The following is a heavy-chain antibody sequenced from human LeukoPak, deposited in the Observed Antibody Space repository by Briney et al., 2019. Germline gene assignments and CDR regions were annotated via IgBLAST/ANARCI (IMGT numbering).Heavy chain of an antibody. CDR1: GFTFSRYG. D-gene: IGHD2-15*01. CDR2: IRYDGSNK. V-gene: IGHV3-30*02. CDR3: AKVVLGGDDDFDY. J-gene: IGHJ4*02. Sequence: GVSLRLSCAASGFTFSRYGMHWLRQAPGKGLEWVAFIRYDGSNKYYADSVKGRFTISRDNSKNTLYLQMNSLRAEDTAVYYCAKVVLGGDDDFDYWGQGTLVTVSS.